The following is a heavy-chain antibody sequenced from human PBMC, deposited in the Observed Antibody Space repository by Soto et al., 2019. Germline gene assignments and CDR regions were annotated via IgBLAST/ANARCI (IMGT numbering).Heavy chain of an antibody. CDR3: ASAVAVPADFDY. J-gene: IGHJ4*02. V-gene: IGHV1-3*05. CDR1: GYTFTGYA. Sequence: QVQLVQSGAEEKKPGASVKVSCKASGYTFTGYAMHWVRQAPGQRLEWMGWINAGNGNTKYSQKVQGRVTFTRDTSESTAYMELSSMRSEDTAVYYCASAVAVPADFDYWGQGTLVTVSS. CDR2: INAGNGNT. D-gene: IGHD5-12*01.